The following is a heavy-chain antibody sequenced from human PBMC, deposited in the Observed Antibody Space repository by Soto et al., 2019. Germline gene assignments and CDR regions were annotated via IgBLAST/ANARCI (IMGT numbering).Heavy chain of an antibody. D-gene: IGHD2-2*01. CDR1: GGSISNYY. V-gene: IGHV4-59*01. J-gene: IGHJ4*02. CDR3: ARAVLPATAPFDY. Sequence: SEALSLTCIVSGGSISNYYWSWIRQPPGKGLEWIGYIYYSGSTNYNPSLQSRVTISVDTSKNQFSLKLSSVTAADTAVYYCARAVLPATAPFDYWGQGTLVTVSS. CDR2: IYYSGST.